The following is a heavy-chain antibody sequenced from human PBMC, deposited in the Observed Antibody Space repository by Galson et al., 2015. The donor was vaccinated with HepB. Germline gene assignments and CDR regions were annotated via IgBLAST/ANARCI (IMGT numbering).Heavy chain of an antibody. Sequence: SLRLSCAASGFTFSSYAMHWVRQAPGKGLEWVAGISYDGSNKYYADSVKGRFTISRDNSKNTLYLQMNSLRAEDTAVYYCARGGYDILTPYGMDVWGQGTTLTVSS. D-gene: IGHD3-9*01. J-gene: IGHJ6*02. CDR2: ISYDGSNK. CDR3: ARGGYDILTPYGMDV. CDR1: GFTFSSYA. V-gene: IGHV3-30*04.